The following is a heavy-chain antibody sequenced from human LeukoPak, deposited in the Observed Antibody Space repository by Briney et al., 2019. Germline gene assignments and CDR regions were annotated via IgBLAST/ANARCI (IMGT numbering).Heavy chain of an antibody. CDR1: GGSISSYY. CDR3: ARTYSGSYYLFWFDP. V-gene: IGHV4-59*01. Sequence: SETLSLTCTVSGGSISSYYWSWIRQPPGKELEWIGYIYYSGSTNYNPSLKSRVTISVDTSKNQFSLKLSSVTTADTAVYYCARTYSGSYYLFWFDPWGQGTLVTVSS. D-gene: IGHD1-26*01. J-gene: IGHJ5*02. CDR2: IYYSGST.